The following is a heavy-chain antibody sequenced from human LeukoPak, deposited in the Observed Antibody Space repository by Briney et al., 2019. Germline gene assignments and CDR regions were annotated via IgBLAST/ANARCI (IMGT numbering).Heavy chain of an antibody. CDR3: ARGRTTVTALYYYYYMDV. CDR2: MKTNSGNT. D-gene: IGHD4-11*01. CDR1: GYTFTSND. V-gene: IGHV1-8*01. Sequence: EASVKVSCKASGYTFTSNDINWVRHATGQGLEWKGWMKTNSGNTSYGQKFQGTVTITRNTSISTAYMELSSLTSEATAVYYCARGRTTVTALYYYYYMDVCGKGTTVTISS. J-gene: IGHJ6*03.